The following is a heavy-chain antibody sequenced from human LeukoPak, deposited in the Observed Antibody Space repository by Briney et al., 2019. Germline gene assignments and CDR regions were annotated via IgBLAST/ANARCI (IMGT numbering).Heavy chain of an antibody. Sequence: SETLSLTCAVYGGSFSGYYWSWIRQPPGKGLEWIGEINHSGSTNYSPSLKSRVTLSVDTSKNQFSLKLSSVTAADTAVYYCARGFGSYYPHWGQGTLVTVSS. J-gene: IGHJ4*02. CDR1: GGSFSGYY. CDR2: INHSGST. CDR3: ARGFGSYYPH. V-gene: IGHV4-34*01. D-gene: IGHD1-26*01.